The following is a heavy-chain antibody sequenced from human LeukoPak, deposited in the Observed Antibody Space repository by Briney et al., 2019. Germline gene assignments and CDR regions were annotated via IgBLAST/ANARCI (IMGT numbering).Heavy chain of an antibody. CDR2: IYYSGST. J-gene: IGHJ6*02. CDR1: GGSFSGYY. Sequence: SETLSLTCAVYGGSFSGYYWSWIRQPPGKGLEWIGYIYYSGSTYYNPSLKSRVTISVDTSKNQFSLKLSSVTAADTAVYYCARTISNYFHYYGMDVWGQGTTVTVSS. CDR3: ARTISNYFHYYGMDV. V-gene: IGHV4-34*09. D-gene: IGHD4-4*01.